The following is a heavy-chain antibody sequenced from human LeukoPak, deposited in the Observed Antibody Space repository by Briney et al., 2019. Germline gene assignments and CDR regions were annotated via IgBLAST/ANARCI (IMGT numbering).Heavy chain of an antibody. CDR2: IYHSGIT. V-gene: IGHV4-38-2*02. J-gene: IGHJ5*02. Sequence: LSLTCTVFGYSISSGYYWGWIRQPPGRGLEWIGSIYHSGITYYNPSLKSRVTISVDTSKNQFSLNLSSVTAADTAVYYCARVLTGDYGTDWFDPWGQGTLVTVFS. CDR3: ARVLTGDYGTDWFDP. D-gene: IGHD4/OR15-4a*01. CDR1: GYSISSGYY.